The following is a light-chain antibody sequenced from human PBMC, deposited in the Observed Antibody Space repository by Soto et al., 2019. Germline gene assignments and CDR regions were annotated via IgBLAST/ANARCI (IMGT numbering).Light chain of an antibody. V-gene: IGLV2-14*03. CDR3: SSHSSSSAYYV. CDR1: SSDVGSYDY. Sequence: QSALTQAASVSGSPGQSITISCSGTSSDVGSYDYVSWYQQHPGKAPKLIIYEVNSRPSGVSNRFSGSKSVNTASLTISGLQAEDEADYFCSSHSSSSAYYVFGTGTKLTVL. CDR2: EVN. J-gene: IGLJ1*01.